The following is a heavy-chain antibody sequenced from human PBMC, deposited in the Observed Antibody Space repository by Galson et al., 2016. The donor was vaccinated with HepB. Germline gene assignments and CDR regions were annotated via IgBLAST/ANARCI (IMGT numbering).Heavy chain of an antibody. Sequence: SETLSLTCSVSGGAMKTFYWSWIRQSPGKGLEWIGYIYHSGTTYYNPSLKSRVTMSVDTSKNHFSLKLTSVTAADTAVYYCATERTLWSGFYWGLEPWSPSP. V-gene: IGHV4-59*12. D-gene: IGHD3-3*01. CDR1: GGAMKTFY. J-gene: IGHJ4*01. CDR3: ATERTLWSGFY. CDR2: IYHSGTT.